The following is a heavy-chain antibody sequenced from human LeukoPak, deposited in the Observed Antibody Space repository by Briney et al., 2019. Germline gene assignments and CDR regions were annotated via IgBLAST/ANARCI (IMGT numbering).Heavy chain of an antibody. D-gene: IGHD1-26*01. J-gene: IGHJ5*02. V-gene: IGHV1-2*04. Sequence: ASVKVSCKASGYTFTGYYMHWVRQAPGQGLEWMGWINPNSGGTNYAQKFQGWVTMARDTSISTAYMELSRLRSDDTAVCYCARGGLIVGATTDWFDPWGQGTLVTVSS. CDR3: ARGGLIVGATTDWFDP. CDR2: INPNSGGT. CDR1: GYTFTGYY.